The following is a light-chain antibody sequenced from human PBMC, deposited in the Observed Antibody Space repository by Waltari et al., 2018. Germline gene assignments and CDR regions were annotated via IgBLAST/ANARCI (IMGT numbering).Light chain of an antibody. J-gene: IGKJ1*01. V-gene: IGKV1D-13*01. CDR3: QQFKDYPWT. CDR1: QGVSTN. CDR2: EAS. Sequence: ATQLTQSPSSLSASVGDTITITCRASQGVSTNLHWLQQKPGQTPKVLIFEASTLQSGVPSRFTGSGSGTDFTLTISSLEPEDFATYYCQQFKDYPWTFGQGTKVEIK.